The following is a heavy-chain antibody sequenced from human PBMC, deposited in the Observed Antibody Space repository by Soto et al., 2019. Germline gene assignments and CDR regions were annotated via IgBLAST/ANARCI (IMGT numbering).Heavy chain of an antibody. V-gene: IGHV1-18*01. Sequence: QVQLVQSGPEVKKPGASVKVSCKASGYTFINYAITWVRQAPGQGLEWMGWINTYNGNTNYAENLQGRVTMTTDTSTSTAYMEPSSLRSYDTAVYVCAYFPRGEMATDWGQGTLVTVSS. CDR1: GYTFINYA. CDR3: AYFPRGEMATD. D-gene: IGHD5-12*01. CDR2: INTYNGNT. J-gene: IGHJ4*02.